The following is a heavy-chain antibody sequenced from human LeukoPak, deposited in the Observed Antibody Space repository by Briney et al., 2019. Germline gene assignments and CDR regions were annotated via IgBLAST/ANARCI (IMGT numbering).Heavy chain of an antibody. V-gene: IGHV4-59*08. J-gene: IGHJ5*02. D-gene: IGHD3-3*01. CDR1: GGSISSYY. CDR3: ARQRIDFWSGYYSPPVYNWFDP. CDR2: IYYSGST. Sequence: PSETLSLTCTVSGGSISSYYWSWIRQPPGKGLEWIGYIYYSGSTYYNPSLKSRVTISVDTSKNQFSLKLSSVTAADTAVYYCARQRIDFWSGYYSPPVYNWFDPWGQGTLVTVSS.